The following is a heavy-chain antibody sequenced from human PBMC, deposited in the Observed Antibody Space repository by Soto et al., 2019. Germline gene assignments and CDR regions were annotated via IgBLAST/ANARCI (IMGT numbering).Heavy chain of an antibody. Sequence: GGSLRLSCAASGFTVSSNYMSWVRQAPGKGLEWVSVIYSGGSTYYADSVKGRFTISRDNSKNTLYLQMNSLRSDDTAVYYCAKYCNNYDISSGRSDAFDIWGRGTVVTVSS. V-gene: IGHV3-66*01. CDR3: AKYCNNYDISSGRSDAFDI. J-gene: IGHJ3*02. CDR1: GFTVSSNY. CDR2: IYSGGST. D-gene: IGHD3-3*01.